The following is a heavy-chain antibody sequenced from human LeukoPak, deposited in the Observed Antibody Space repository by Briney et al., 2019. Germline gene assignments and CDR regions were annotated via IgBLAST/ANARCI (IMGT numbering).Heavy chain of an antibody. CDR3: AKPVRPMIRIAVAEGFWFDP. V-gene: IGHV3-23*01. Sequence: GGSLRLSCAASGFTFSSYAMSWVRQAPGKGLEWVSAISGSGGSTYYAGSVKGRFTISRDNSKNTLYLQMNSLRAEDTAVYYCAKPVRPMIRIAVAEGFWFDPWGQGTLVTVSS. J-gene: IGHJ5*02. CDR1: GFTFSSYA. D-gene: IGHD6-19*01. CDR2: ISGSGGST.